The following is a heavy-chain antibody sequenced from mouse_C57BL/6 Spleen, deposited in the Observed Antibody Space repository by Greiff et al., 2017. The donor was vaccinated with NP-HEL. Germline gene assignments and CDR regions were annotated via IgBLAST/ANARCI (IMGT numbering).Heavy chain of an antibody. CDR2: IDPSDSET. D-gene: IGHD3-2*02. Sequence: VQLQQPGAELVRPGSSVKLSCKASGYTFTSYWMHWVKQRPIQGLEWIGNIDPSDSETHYNQKFKDKATLTVDKSSSTAYMQRSSLTSEDSAVYYCARSSGYGLFDYWGQGTTLTVSS. CDR1: GYTFTSYW. J-gene: IGHJ2*01. CDR3: ARSSGYGLFDY. V-gene: IGHV1-52*01.